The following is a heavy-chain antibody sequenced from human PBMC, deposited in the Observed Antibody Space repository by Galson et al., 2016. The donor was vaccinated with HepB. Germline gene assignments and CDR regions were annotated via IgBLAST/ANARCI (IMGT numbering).Heavy chain of an antibody. CDR2: MNPNNGDT. D-gene: IGHD2-8*02. J-gene: IGHJ4*02. CDR3: ARGGGRGERGYALLYWCQGRTSLTRDTSISTAYMELRSLRSDDTAVYYCARGRGRGYSAYDLMY. V-gene: IGHV1-8*01. Sequence: SVKVSCKATGYTFSNYDINWVRQAAGQGLEWVGWMNPNNGDTGYAQKFQGRISLTRDTSISTAYMALRSLRNDDTAVDYCARGGGRGERGYALLYWCQGRTSLTRDTSISTAYMELRSLRSDDTAVYYCARGRGRGYSAYDLMYWGQGTLVTGSS. CDR1: GYTFSNYD.